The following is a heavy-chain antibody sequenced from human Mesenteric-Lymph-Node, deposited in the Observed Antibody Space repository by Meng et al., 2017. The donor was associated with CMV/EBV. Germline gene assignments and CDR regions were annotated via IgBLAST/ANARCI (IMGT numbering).Heavy chain of an antibody. CDR3: VRVDDSSGYYYGAFDI. CDR2: INPNSGDT. Sequence: ASVKVSCKTSGYTFTTYYIHWVRQAPGQGLEWMGWINPNSGDTNSAQKFQGRVTMTRDTSISTVYMELSRLTSDDTALYYCVRVDDSSGYYYGAFDIWGQGTMVTVSS. V-gene: IGHV1-2*02. CDR1: GYTFTTYY. D-gene: IGHD3-22*01. J-gene: IGHJ3*02.